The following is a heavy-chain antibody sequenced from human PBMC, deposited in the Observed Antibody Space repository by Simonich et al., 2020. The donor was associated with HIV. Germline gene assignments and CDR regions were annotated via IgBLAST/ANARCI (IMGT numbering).Heavy chain of an antibody. CDR2: VSRRGRA. CDR1: GGSFSGYY. V-gene: IGHV4-34*01. CDR3: ARRTTAYYDFWSSFYFDF. Sequence: QVKLQQWGAGLLKPSETLSLTCAVYGGSFSGYYWSWIRQSPGKGLEWIGEVSRRGRAKSNPDLKSRVTRSVDTSKNQFSLKLNSVTAADAAVYYCARRTTAYYDFWSSFYFDFWGQGTLVTVSS. J-gene: IGHJ4*02. D-gene: IGHD3-3*01.